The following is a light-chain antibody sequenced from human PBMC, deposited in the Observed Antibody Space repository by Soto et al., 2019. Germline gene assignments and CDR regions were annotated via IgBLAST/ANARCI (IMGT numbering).Light chain of an antibody. Sequence: QSVLTQPPSASGTPGQRVTISCSGSSSNIGSNSVYWYQKLPGTAPKLLISGNNQRPSGVPDRFSGSKSDTSASLSISGLRSEDEAAYYCAAKDDSLTGHVVFDGGTKVTVL. CDR1: SSNIGSNS. CDR3: AAKDDSLTGHVV. J-gene: IGLJ2*01. V-gene: IGLV1-47*01. CDR2: GNN.